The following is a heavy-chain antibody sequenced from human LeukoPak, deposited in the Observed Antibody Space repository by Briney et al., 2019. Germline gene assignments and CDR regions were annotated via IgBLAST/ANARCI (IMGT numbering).Heavy chain of an antibody. CDR3: AGVGT. V-gene: IGHV3-30*04. Sequence: PGGSLRLSCAASGFIFSNYVMYWVRQAPGKGLEWVAVISYDGSNKYCTDTVKGRFTISRDNSKNTLYLQMDSLRPEDTAAYYCAGVGTWGQGILVTVSS. CDR2: ISYDGSNK. J-gene: IGHJ4*02. D-gene: IGHD7-27*01. CDR1: GFIFSNYV.